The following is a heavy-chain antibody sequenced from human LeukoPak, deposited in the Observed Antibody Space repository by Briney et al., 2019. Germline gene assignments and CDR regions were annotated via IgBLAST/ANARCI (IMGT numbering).Heavy chain of an antibody. V-gene: IGHV3-74*01. J-gene: IGHJ6*02. CDR3: ASLLLGDGMDV. CDR2: INSDGSST. Sequence: GGSLRLSCAASGFTFSSNWMHWVRQAPGKGLVWVSRINSDGSSTSYADSVKGRFTIARDNAKNTVYLQMNSLRAEDTAVYYCASLLLGDGMDVWGQGTTVTVSS. D-gene: IGHD2-15*01. CDR1: GFTFSSNW.